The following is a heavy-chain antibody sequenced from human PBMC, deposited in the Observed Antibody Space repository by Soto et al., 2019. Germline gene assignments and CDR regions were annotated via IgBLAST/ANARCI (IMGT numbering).Heavy chain of an antibody. J-gene: IGHJ6*02. D-gene: IGHD3-16*01. CDR2: INGGNGNT. CDR3: ARSLERGKGFNGMDV. Sequence: QVQLVQSGAEEKEPGASVKVSCKASGYTFTSYAIHWVRQAPGQNLEWMGWINGGNGNTKYSQKFQGRVTITRDTSASTAYMELSSLRSEETAVYFCARSLERGKGFNGMDVWGQGTTVTVSS. CDR1: GYTFTSYA. V-gene: IGHV1-3*05.